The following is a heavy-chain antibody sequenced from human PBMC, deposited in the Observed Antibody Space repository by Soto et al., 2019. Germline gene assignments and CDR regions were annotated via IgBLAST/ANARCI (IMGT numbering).Heavy chain of an antibody. V-gene: IGHV4-31*03. CDR3: VGSLAFFDY. CDR1: GGSINTGGYF. CDR2: IASSGST. D-gene: IGHD6-13*01. Sequence: PSETLSLTCTVSGGSINTGGYFWTWIRQHPGKGLEWIGYIASSGSTYYNPSLKGRLTIAADTSENQFSLRLTSVTAADTAVYYCVGSLAFFDYWGQGTLVTVPQ. J-gene: IGHJ4*02.